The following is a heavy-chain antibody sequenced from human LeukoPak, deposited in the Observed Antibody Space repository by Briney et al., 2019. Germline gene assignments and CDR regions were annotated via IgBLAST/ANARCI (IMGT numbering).Heavy chain of an antibody. V-gene: IGHV4-34*01. CDR3: ASGSGSYYEGYFDS. D-gene: IGHD1-26*01. CDR2: INHGGIT. Sequence: SETLSLTCAVYGESSSAYYWSWIRQPPGKGLEWIGEINHGGITNYNPSLKSRVTISLDTSKNQFSLRLSSVTAADTAVYYCASGSGSYYEGYFDSWGQGTLVTVSS. CDR1: GESSSAYY. J-gene: IGHJ4*02.